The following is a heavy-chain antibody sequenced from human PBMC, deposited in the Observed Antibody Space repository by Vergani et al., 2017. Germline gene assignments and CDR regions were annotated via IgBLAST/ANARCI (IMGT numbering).Heavy chain of an antibody. CDR1: GGSFSGYY. CDR3: ARGLQLWGYYYYYMDV. V-gene: IGHV4-34*01. CDR2: INHIGST. Sequence: QVQLQQWGAGLLKPSETLSLTCAVYGGSFSGYYWSWIRQPPGKGLEWIGEINHIGSTNYNPSLKSRVTISVDTSKNQFSLKLSSVTAADTAVYYCARGLQLWGYYYYYMDVWGKGTTVTVSS. D-gene: IGHD5-18*01. J-gene: IGHJ6*03.